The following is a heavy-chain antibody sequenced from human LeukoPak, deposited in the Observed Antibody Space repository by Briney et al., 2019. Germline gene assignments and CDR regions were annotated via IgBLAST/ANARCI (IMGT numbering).Heavy chain of an antibody. Sequence: PGGSLRLSCAASGFTFSSYAMSWVRQAPGKGLEWVSYISSSSSTIYYADSVKGRFTISRDNAKNSLYLQMNSLRAEDTAVYYCATLSTVVTPLNRFDPWGQGTLVTVSS. CDR1: GFTFSSYA. J-gene: IGHJ5*02. CDR3: ATLSTVVTPLNRFDP. CDR2: ISSSSSTI. D-gene: IGHD4-23*01. V-gene: IGHV3-48*04.